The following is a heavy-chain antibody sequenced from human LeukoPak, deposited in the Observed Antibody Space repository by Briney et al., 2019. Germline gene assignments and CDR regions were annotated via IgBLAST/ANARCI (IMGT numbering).Heavy chain of an antibody. CDR1: GFTYSNYW. Sequence: GGSLRLSCAASGFTYSNYWMTWVRRAPGKGLEWVANIRRDGSETHYVDSVMGRFTISRDNAKNSLYLQMNSLRAEDTAVYYCAELGITMIGGVWGKGTTVTISS. V-gene: IGHV3-7*01. CDR2: IRRDGSET. J-gene: IGHJ6*04. CDR3: AELGITMIGGV. D-gene: IGHD3-10*02.